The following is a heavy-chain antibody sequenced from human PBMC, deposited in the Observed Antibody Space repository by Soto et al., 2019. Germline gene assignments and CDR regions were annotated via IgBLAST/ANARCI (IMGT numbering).Heavy chain of an antibody. CDR2: INHSGST. V-gene: IGHV4-34*01. J-gene: IGHJ4*02. CDR1: GGSFSGYY. D-gene: IGHD1-7*01. CDR3: ARVNWNYVVY. Sequence: SETLSLTCAVYGGSFSGYYWSWIRQPPGKGLEWIGEINHSGSTNYNPSPKSRVTISVHTSKNQFSLKLSSVTAADTAVYYCARVNWNYVVYWGQGTLVTASS.